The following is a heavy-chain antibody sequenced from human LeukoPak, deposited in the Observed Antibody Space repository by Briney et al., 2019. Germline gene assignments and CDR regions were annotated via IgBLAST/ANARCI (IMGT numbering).Heavy chain of an antibody. V-gene: IGHV1-46*01. CDR1: GYTFTSYG. Sequence: ASVKVSCKASGYTFTSYGISWVRQAPGQGLEWMGIINPSGGSTSYAQKFQGRVTMTRDTSTSTVYMELSSLRSEDTAVYYCARDSYVGYCSGGSCDGADYWGQGTLVTVSS. D-gene: IGHD2-15*01. J-gene: IGHJ4*02. CDR3: ARDSYVGYCSGGSCDGADY. CDR2: INPSGGST.